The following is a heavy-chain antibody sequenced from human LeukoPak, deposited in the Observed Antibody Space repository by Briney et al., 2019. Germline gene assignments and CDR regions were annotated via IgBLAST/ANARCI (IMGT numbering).Heavy chain of an antibody. CDR1: AGSTISGGYY. J-gene: IGHJ6*03. CDR2: IYYRGST. D-gene: IGHD1-26*01. V-gene: IGHV4-31*03. Sequence: SENLSPTSTVAAGSTISGGYYCSWILHHPGKGREWFGYIYYRGSTYYKPSLKSRVTISVDTSKNQFSLKLSSVTAADTAVYYCARDHGARELPFTDYMDVWGKGTTVTVSS. CDR3: ARDHGARELPFTDYMDV.